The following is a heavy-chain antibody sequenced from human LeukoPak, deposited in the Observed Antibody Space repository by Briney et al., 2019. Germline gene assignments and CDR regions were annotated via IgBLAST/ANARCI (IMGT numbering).Heavy chain of an antibody. V-gene: IGHV3-11*05. J-gene: IGHJ4*02. CDR2: ISSSSSST. CDR1: GFTFSDYY. CDR3: ARDFIHRSGEANY. D-gene: IGHD3-22*01. Sequence: GGSLRLSCVASGFTFSDYYMSWIRQAPGKGLEWISYISSSSSSTNYADSMKGRFTISRDNPKNSLYLLMNSLRAEDTAMYYCARDFIHRSGEANYWGQGTLVTVSS.